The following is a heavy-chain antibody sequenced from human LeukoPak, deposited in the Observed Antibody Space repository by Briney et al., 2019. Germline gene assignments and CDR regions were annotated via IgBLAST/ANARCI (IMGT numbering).Heavy chain of an antibody. CDR1: GFTVSSNY. D-gene: IGHD5-24*01. CDR3: ARDREMALGY. V-gene: IGHV3-53*01. CDR2: IYSGGNT. Sequence: PGGSLRLSCAASGFTVSSNYMSWVRQAPGKGLEWVSVIYSGGNTYYADSVKGRFTISRDNSKNTLYLQMNSLRAEDTAVYYCARDREMALGYWGQGTLVTVSS. J-gene: IGHJ4*02.